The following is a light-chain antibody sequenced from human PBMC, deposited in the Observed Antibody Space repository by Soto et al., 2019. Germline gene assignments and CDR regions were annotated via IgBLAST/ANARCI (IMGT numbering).Light chain of an antibody. CDR1: SSTVGGFNV. V-gene: IGLV2-23*01. CDR3: SSYVGATTYV. J-gene: IGLJ1*01. Sequence: QSVLTQPTSVSRSPGQSITITSTGISSTVGGFNVVSWYQQHPGKAPKIIIYEGIKRPSGVSNRFSGSNSGSTASLTIPGLQAEDEADYYCSSYVGATTYVFGTGTQLTVL. CDR2: EGI.